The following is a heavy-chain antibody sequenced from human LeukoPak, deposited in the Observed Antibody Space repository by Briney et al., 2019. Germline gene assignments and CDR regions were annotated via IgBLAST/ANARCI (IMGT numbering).Heavy chain of an antibody. J-gene: IGHJ1*01. D-gene: IGHD2-21*02. CDR2: ISDDGRRK. Sequence: GGSLRLSCAASGFTFSSYTLHWVRQAPGKGLEWVALISDDGRRKDYVDSVKGRFSISRDNSKNTTYLQMNNPRPEDTAVYYCVTMELTFCGGDCESEQFQAWGQGTLVIVSS. CDR1: GFTFSSYT. CDR3: VTMELTFCGGDCESEQFQA. V-gene: IGHV3-30*01.